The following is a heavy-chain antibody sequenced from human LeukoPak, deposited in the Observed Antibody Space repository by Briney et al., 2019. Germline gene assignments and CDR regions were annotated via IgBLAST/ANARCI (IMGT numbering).Heavy chain of an antibody. CDR2: IYYSGST. CDR3: ARGPPGYGSSWYGWFDP. Sequence: LETLSLTCTVSGGSISSSSYYWGWIRQPPGKGLEWIGSIYYSGSTNYNPSLKSRVTISVDTSKNQFSLKLSSVTAADTAVYYCARGPPGYGSSWYGWFDPWGQGTLVTVSS. J-gene: IGHJ5*02. V-gene: IGHV4-39*07. CDR1: GGSISSSSYY. D-gene: IGHD6-13*01.